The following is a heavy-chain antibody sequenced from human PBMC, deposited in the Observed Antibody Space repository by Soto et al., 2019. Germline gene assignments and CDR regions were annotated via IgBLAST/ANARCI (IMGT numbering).Heavy chain of an antibody. CDR2: IYYSGST. V-gene: IGHV4-31*03. CDR3: AGGVGVVTPGVGMDV. D-gene: IGHD3-22*01. J-gene: IGHJ6*02. Sequence: SETLSLTCTVSGGSISSGGYYWGWIRQHPGKGLEWIGYIYYSGSTYYNPSLKSRVTISVDTSKNQFSLKLSSVTAADTAVYYCAGGVGVVTPGVGMDVWGQGTTVTVSS. CDR1: GGSISSGGYY.